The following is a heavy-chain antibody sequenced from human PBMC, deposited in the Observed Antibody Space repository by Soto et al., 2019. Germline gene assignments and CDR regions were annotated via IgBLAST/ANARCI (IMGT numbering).Heavy chain of an antibody. Sequence: HPGGSLRLSCAASGFTFSSYAMSWVRQAPGKGLEWVSAISGSGGSAYYADSVKGRFTISRDNSKNTLYLQMNSLRAEDTAVYYCVKGVVVVAATVNFDVWGQGTTVTVYS. CDR2: ISGSGGSA. CDR3: VKGVVVVAATVNFDV. D-gene: IGHD2-15*01. V-gene: IGHV3-23*01. CDR1: GFTFSSYA. J-gene: IGHJ6*02.